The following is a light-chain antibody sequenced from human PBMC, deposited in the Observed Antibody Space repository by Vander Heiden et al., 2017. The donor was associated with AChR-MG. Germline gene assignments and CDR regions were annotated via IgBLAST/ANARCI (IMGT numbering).Light chain of an antibody. CDR1: QSINND. CDR3: QQRFNWPHLT. CDR2: DAS. Sequence: IVLTPPSPTLYVSSGERATVPCRASQSINNDLAWYQQKPDQAPRLLISDASSRATGTPYRFSGTGSGTDFTLTISGLEPEDSATYFCQQRFNWPHLTFGGGTKVEFK. V-gene: IGKV3-11*01. J-gene: IGKJ4*01.